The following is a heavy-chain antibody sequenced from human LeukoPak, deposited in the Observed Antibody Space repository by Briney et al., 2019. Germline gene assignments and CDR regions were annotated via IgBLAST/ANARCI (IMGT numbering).Heavy chain of an antibody. J-gene: IGHJ4*02. CDR2: INPNSGGT. Sequence: ATVKVSCKASGYTFTGYYMHWVRQAPGQGLEWMGRINPNSGGTNYAQKFQGRVTMTRDTSISTAYMELSRLRSDDTAVYYCARVQGRYYDSSGYPPSYWDQGTLVTVSS. V-gene: IGHV1-2*06. D-gene: IGHD3-22*01. CDR1: GYTFTGYY. CDR3: ARVQGRYYDSSGYPPSY.